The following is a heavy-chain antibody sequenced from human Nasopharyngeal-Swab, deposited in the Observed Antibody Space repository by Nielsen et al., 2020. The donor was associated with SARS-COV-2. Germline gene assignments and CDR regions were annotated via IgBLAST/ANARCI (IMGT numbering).Heavy chain of an antibody. J-gene: IGHJ4*02. CDR2: IYHSGST. Sequence: SETLSLTCVVSGGSISSADYSWNWIRQSPGRGLAWIGNIYHSGSTSYPPSLKSRVTISVDRSKSHFSLKMTSVTAADTAVYFCARGKDFGEYYFDYWGQGTLVTVSS. V-gene: IGHV4-30-2*06. CDR3: ARGKDFGEYYFDY. D-gene: IGHD3-10*01. CDR1: GGSISSADYS.